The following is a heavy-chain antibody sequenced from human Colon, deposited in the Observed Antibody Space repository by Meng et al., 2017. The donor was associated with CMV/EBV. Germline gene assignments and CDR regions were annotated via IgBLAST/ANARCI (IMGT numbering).Heavy chain of an antibody. V-gene: IGHV4-59*01. D-gene: IGHD3-10*01. J-gene: IGHJ4*02. CDR1: RGSISVYY. Sequence: LTCTVSRGSISVYYWSWIRQSPGKRLEWIGDIHNSGATNYNPSLESRVSLSVDMSKNHFSLNLTSVTTADTAVYFCARRFGAFFDFWGQGSLVTVSS. CDR2: IHNSGAT. CDR3: ARRFGAFFDF.